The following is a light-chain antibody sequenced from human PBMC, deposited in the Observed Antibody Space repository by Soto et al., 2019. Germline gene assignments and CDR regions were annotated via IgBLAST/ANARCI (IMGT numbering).Light chain of an antibody. Sequence: DIQVIQSPSSLSASVGDRVTITCRASLRISKYLNWYQQKPGKAPELLIYGASTLQSGVPSRFSGTGSGTDFTLIISSLQPEDSATYYCQQSHSTPLPFGGGTKLEI. CDR1: LRISKY. J-gene: IGKJ4*01. CDR2: GAS. V-gene: IGKV1-39*01. CDR3: QQSHSTPLP.